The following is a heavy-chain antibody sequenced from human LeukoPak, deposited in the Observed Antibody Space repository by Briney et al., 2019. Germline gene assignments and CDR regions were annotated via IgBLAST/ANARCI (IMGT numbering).Heavy chain of an antibody. CDR1: GFTFSSFD. D-gene: IGHD5-12*01. V-gene: IGHV3-13*01. Sequence: GGSLRLSCAASGFTFSSFDMHWVRQATGKGLGWVSAIGTAGDTYYPGSVKGRFTISRENAKNSLYLQMNSLRAGDTAVYYCARAVIDGYDSWLFEYWGQGTLVTVSS. CDR3: ARAVIDGYDSWLFEY. J-gene: IGHJ4*02. CDR2: IGTAGDT.